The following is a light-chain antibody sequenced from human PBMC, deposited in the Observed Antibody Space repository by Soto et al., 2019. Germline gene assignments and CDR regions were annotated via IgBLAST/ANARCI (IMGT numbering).Light chain of an antibody. CDR2: EGS. Sequence: QSALTQPASVSGSPGQSITISCTGTSSDVGSYNLVSWYQQHPGKAPKLMIYEGSKRPSGVSNRFSGSKSGNTASLTISGLQADDEADYYCCSYAGSSTVRVFGGGTKLTVL. CDR1: SSDVGSYNL. V-gene: IGLV2-23*03. J-gene: IGLJ2*01. CDR3: CSYAGSSTVRV.